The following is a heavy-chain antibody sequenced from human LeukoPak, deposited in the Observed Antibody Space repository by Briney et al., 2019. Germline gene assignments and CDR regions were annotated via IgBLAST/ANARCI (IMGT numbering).Heavy chain of an antibody. J-gene: IGHJ4*02. Sequence: GVSLRLSCAASGFTFSTYWMTWVRQAPGKGLEWVAHIKQDGSEEYYVDSVKGRFTISRDNAKNSLFLQMKSLRAEDTAVYYCARDGIIMVRGVTAFDYWGQGTLVTVSS. CDR1: GFTFSTYW. V-gene: IGHV3-7*01. D-gene: IGHD3-10*01. CDR3: ARDGIIMVRGVTAFDY. CDR2: IKQDGSEE.